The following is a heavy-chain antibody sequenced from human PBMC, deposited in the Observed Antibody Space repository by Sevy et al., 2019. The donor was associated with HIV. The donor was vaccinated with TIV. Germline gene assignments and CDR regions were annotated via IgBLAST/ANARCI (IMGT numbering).Heavy chain of an antibody. Sequence: GGSLRLSCAVSGFSFDSYGMTWVRQAPGKGLEWVSGISGSGTRTYYAYSVKGRFIISRDNSKNTLYLQMNSLRSEDTAIDYCGKGGGGHYDPDEIGYYFYYYNMDVWGKGTTVTVSS. D-gene: IGHD3-22*01. CDR3: GKGGGGHYDPDEIGYYFYYYNMDV. CDR1: GFSFDSYG. V-gene: IGHV3-23*01. J-gene: IGHJ6*03. CDR2: ISGSGTRT.